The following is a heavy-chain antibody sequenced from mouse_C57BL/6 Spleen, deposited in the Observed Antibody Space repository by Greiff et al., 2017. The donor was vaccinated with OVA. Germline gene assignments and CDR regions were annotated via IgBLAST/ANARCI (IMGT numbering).Heavy chain of an antibody. CDR3: ARKGGNYDGDY. CDR2: IDPSDSET. V-gene: IGHV1-52*01. CDR1: GYTFTSYW. Sequence: VQLQQSGAELVRPGSSVKLSCKASGYTFTSYWMHWVKQRPIQGLEWIGNIDPSDSETHYNQKFKDKATLTVDKSSSTAYMQLSSLTSEDSAVYYCARKGGNYDGDYWGQGTTLTVSS. D-gene: IGHD2-4*01. J-gene: IGHJ2*01.